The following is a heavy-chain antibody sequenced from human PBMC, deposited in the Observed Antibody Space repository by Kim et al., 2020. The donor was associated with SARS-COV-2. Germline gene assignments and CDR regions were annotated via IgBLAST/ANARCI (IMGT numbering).Heavy chain of an antibody. J-gene: IGHJ6*02. CDR2: ISYDGSNK. Sequence: GGSLRLSCAASGFTFSSYGMHWVRQAPGKGLEWVAVISYDGSNKYYADSVKGRFTISRDNSKNTLYLQMNSLRAEDTAVYYCAKTSQYYDILTGYPYYYYGMDVWGQGTTVTVSS. D-gene: IGHD3-9*01. V-gene: IGHV3-30*18. CDR1: GFTFSSYG. CDR3: AKTSQYYDILTGYPYYYYGMDV.